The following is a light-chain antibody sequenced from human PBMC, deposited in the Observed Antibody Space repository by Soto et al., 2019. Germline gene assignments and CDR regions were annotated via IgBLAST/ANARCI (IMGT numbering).Light chain of an antibody. Sequence: EIVVTQPDTLSLSPGETATLSCRASQTISYSYLAWYQQRPGQPPRLLIYGASIRATGIPDTFSGSGSGTDFTLTISRLEPEDFAVYYCQQYDESPWTFGQGTKVDIK. CDR1: QTISYSY. CDR3: QQYDESPWT. CDR2: GAS. V-gene: IGKV3-20*01. J-gene: IGKJ1*01.